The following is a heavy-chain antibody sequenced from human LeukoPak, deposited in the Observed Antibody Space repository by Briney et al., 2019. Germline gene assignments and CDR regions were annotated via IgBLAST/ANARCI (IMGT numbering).Heavy chain of an antibody. CDR1: GGSISSYY. CDR3: ARVRVAAAGWSKYYFDY. J-gene: IGHJ4*02. V-gene: IGHV4-4*07. Sequence: SETLSLTCTVSGGSISSYYWSWIRQPAGKGLEWIGRIYTSGSTDYNPSLKSRVTISLDTSKNQFSLKLSSVTAADTAMYYCARVRVAAAGWSKYYFDYWGQGTLVTVSS. D-gene: IGHD6-13*01. CDR2: IYTSGST.